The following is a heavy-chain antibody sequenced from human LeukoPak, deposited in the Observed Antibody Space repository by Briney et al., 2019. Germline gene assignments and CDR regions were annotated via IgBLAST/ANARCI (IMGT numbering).Heavy chain of an antibody. V-gene: IGHV3-33*01. CDR2: IWYDGSNY. D-gene: IGHD1-26*01. Sequence: GGSLRLSCAASGFTFSSYVIHWVRQAPGKGLEWVAGIWYDGSNYYYADSVKGRFTISRDNSKNTLYLQMNSLRAEDTGVYHCARDGRALLRDFDYWGQGTLVTVSS. J-gene: IGHJ4*02. CDR1: GFTFSSYV. CDR3: ARDGRALLRDFDY.